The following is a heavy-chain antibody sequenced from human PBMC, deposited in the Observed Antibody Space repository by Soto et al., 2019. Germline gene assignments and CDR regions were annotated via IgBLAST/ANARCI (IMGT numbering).Heavy chain of an antibody. Sequence: QVQLVESGGGLVQPGRSLRLSCAASGFTFSTYGMHWVRQAPGKGLEWVAVIYYDGNNKYYADSVKGRFTISRDNSKNTLYLQLNSLGAEDTAVYYCARVTSFGGDLDYWGQGTLVTVSS. J-gene: IGHJ4*02. CDR3: ARVTSFGGDLDY. D-gene: IGHD3-16*01. CDR2: IYYDGNNK. CDR1: GFTFSTYG. V-gene: IGHV3-33*01.